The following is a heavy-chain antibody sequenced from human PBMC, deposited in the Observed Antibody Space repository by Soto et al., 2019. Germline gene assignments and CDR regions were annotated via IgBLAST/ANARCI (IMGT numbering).Heavy chain of an antibody. D-gene: IGHD3-16*01. Sequence: SETLSLTCTVSGGSISSYYWSWIRQPPGKGLEWIGYIYYSGSTNYNPSLRSRVTISVDTSNNHFSLSLSSVTAADTAVYYCARDLDVRLGNYFDYWGQGALVTVSS. J-gene: IGHJ4*02. CDR2: IYYSGST. CDR1: GGSISSYY. V-gene: IGHV4-59*12. CDR3: ARDLDVRLGNYFDY.